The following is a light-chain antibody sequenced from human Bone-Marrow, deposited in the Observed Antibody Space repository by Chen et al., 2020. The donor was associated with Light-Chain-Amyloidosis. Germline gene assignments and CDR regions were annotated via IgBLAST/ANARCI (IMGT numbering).Light chain of an antibody. Sequence: QPVLTQPPSASASLGASFTLSCTLSRSNSTYEVDWYQQRPGKGPRFVMRVGTGGIVGSKGEGIPDRFSVLGSGLNRYLTIKNIQEEDESDYHCGTDHGSGSNFVWVFGGGTKQTVL. J-gene: IGLJ3*02. V-gene: IGLV9-49*01. CDR3: GTDHGSGSNFVWV. CDR1: RSNSTYE. CDR2: VGTGGIVG.